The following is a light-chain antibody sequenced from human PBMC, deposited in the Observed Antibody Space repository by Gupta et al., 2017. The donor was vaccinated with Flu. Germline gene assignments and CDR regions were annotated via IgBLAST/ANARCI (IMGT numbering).Light chain of an antibody. CDR3: QQYYITPYT. V-gene: IGKV4-1*01. J-gene: IGKJ2*01. CDR1: QTVLYSSNNKNY. CDR2: WAS. Sequence: DIVMTQSPDSLAVSLGARATINCKSSQTVLYSSNNKNYLAWYQQRPGQPPKLLIYWASTRESGVPHRFSGSGSGTDFSLTISSLQAEDVAVYYCQQYYITPYTFGQGTKLEIK.